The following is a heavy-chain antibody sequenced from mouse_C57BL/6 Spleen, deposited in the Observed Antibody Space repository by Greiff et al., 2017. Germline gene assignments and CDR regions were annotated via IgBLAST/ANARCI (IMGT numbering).Heavy chain of an antibody. Sequence: QVQLKESGPGLVAPSQSLSITCTVSGFSLTSYGVHWVRQPPGKGLEWLVVIWSDGSTTYKSALNSRLSISKDNSKGKVFLKMNSLQTDDTARYYCARHERGDYDVMGDWGQGTSVTVSS. CDR2: IWSDGST. CDR1: GFSLTSYG. CDR3: ARHERGDYDVMGD. J-gene: IGHJ4*01. V-gene: IGHV2-6-1*01.